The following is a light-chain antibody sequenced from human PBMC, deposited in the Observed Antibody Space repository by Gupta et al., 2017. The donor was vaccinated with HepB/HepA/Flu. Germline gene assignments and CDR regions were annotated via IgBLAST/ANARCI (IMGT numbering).Light chain of an antibody. CDR3: QQQYNGRT. J-gene: IGKJ1*01. CDR1: QSISTF. Sequence: DIAMTQSPSSLSPSAVDRVTITSPAVQSISTFLSWYQQKPGKAPNLLIYAASSLQRGVTSRFSGSGSGTEFNLTISDLQHEDFANYNCQQQYNGRTFGQGTRVEIK. CDR2: AAS. V-gene: IGKV1-39*01.